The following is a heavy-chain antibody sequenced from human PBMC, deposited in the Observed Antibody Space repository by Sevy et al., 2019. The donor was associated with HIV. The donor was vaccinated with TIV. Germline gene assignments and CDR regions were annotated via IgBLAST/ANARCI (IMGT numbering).Heavy chain of an antibody. CDR1: GYSFTSYW. V-gene: IGHV5-51*01. CDR2: IYPGDSDT. CDR3: ARLRSDVDCGGDCYSWGWFDP. D-gene: IGHD2-21*02. J-gene: IGHJ5*02. Sequence: GESLKISCKGSGYSFTSYWIGWVRQMPGKGLEWMRIIYPGDSDTRYSPSFQGQVTISADKSISTAYLQWSSLKASDTAMYYCARLRSDVDCGGDCYSWGWFDPWGQGTLVTVSS.